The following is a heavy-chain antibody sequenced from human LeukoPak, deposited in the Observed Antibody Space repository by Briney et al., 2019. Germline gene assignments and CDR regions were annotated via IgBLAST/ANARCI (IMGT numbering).Heavy chain of an antibody. CDR3: ARDTNDYGDYVGYMDV. D-gene: IGHD4-17*01. V-gene: IGHV4-28*03. CDR1: SYSISSSNW. J-gene: IGHJ6*03. Sequence: SETLSLTCAVSSYSISSSNWWGWIRQPPGKGLEWIGYIYYSGSIYYNPSLKSRVTMSVDTSKNQFSLKLSSVTAVDTAVYYCARDTNDYGDYVGYMDVWGKGTAVTVSS. CDR2: IYYSGSI.